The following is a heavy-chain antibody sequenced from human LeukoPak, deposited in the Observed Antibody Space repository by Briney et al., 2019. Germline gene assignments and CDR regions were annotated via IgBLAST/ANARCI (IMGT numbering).Heavy chain of an antibody. CDR3: ARVGVDTPRNNWFDP. D-gene: IGHD2-2*02. J-gene: IGHJ5*02. Sequence: GGSLRLSCAASGTTFSDYYMSWIRQAPGKGLEWVSYISSTSSYTSYADSVKGRFTISRDNAKNSLYLQMNSLRPEDTALYYCARVGVDTPRNNWFDPWGQGTLVTVSS. CDR1: GTTFSDYY. CDR2: ISSTSSYT. V-gene: IGHV3-11*06.